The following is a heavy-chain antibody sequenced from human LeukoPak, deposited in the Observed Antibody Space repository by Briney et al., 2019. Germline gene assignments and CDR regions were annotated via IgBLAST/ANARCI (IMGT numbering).Heavy chain of an antibody. CDR3: ASGGRFASVDY. V-gene: IGHV3-74*01. D-gene: IGHD3-10*01. Sequence: GGSLRLSCAASGFNFSSYWMHWVRQAPGKRLVWVSRIRGDGSSTGYADSVKGRFAISRDTSKNTLYLQMNSLRVADTAIYFCASGGRFASVDYWGQGTRVTVSS. CDR2: IRGDGSST. CDR1: GFNFSSYW. J-gene: IGHJ4*02.